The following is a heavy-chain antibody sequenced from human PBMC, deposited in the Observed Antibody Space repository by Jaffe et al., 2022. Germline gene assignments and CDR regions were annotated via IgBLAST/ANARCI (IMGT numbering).Heavy chain of an antibody. D-gene: IGHD3-9*01. Sequence: EVQLVESGGGLVQPGGSLRLSCAASGFTFSSYDMHWVRQATGKGLEWVSAIGTAGDTYYPGSVKGRFTISRENAKNSLYLQMNSLRAGDTAVYYCTRGQGSRYFDWLLSFDYWGQGTLVTVSS. CDR3: TRGQGSRYFDWLLSFDY. J-gene: IGHJ4*02. V-gene: IGHV3-13*01. CDR1: GFTFSSYD. CDR2: IGTAGDT.